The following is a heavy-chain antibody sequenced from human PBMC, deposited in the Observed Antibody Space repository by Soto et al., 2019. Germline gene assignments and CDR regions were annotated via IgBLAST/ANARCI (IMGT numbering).Heavy chain of an antibody. CDR2: IYYSGST. CDR1: GGSISSGGYF. CDR3: ARVEMATIRDPYCLDY. J-gene: IGHJ4*02. Sequence: QVQLQESGPGLVKPSQTLSLTCTVSGGSISSGGYFWGRIRQPPGKGLEWIGYIYYSGSTYKNPSLRSRVTISVDTSRSQFCLKLSSVTAAVTAVYYCARVEMATIRDPYCLDYWGQGTLVTVSS. V-gene: IGHV4-30-4*01. D-gene: IGHD5-12*01.